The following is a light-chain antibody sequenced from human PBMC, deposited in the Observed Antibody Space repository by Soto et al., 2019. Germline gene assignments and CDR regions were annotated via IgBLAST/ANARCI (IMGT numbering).Light chain of an antibody. CDR2: GAS. V-gene: IGKV3-20*01. CDR3: QQYGTSPRT. J-gene: IGKJ1*01. CDR1: QSVSSGS. Sequence: EIVLTQSPGTLSLSPGERATLSCRASQSVSSGSLAWYQQKPGQAPRLLISGASSRATGIPDRFSGSGSGTAFTLTISRLEPEDFAVYYCQQYGTSPRTFGQGTKVEIK.